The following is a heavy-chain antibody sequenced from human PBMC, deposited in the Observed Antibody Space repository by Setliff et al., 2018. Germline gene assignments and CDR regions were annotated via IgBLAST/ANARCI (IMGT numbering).Heavy chain of an antibody. D-gene: IGHD3-3*01. Sequence: KTSETLSLTCAVSGYSISSGYYWGWIRQPPGKGLEWIGNIYHSGSTYYNPSLKSRVTISVDTSKNQFSLKLSSVTAADTAMYYCARDQYNFWSGYFYESSWFDPWGQGTLVTVSS. CDR2: IYHSGST. CDR3: ARDQYNFWSGYFYESSWFDP. J-gene: IGHJ5*02. V-gene: IGHV4-38-2*02. CDR1: GYSISSGYY.